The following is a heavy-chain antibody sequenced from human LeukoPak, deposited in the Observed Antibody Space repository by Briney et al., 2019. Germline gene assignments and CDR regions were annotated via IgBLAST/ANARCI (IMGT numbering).Heavy chain of an antibody. J-gene: IGHJ4*02. CDR3: VKAYTTSGTYLEP. CDR1: GFTFSSYA. Sequence: GGSLRLSCAASGFTFSSYAMGWARQAPGKGLEWVSGIGANGVDTFYADSAKGRFTISRDNSKNTVYLQMNSLRAEDTALYYCVKAYTTSGTYLEPWGQGTLVTVSS. D-gene: IGHD1-26*01. CDR2: IGANGVDT. V-gene: IGHV3-23*01.